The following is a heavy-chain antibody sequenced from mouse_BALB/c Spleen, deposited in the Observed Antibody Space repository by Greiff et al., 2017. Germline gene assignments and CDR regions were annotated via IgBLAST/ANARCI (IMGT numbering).Heavy chain of an antibody. Sequence: DVQLQESGPGLVKPSQSLSLTCTVTGYSITSDYAWNWIRQFPGNKLEWMGYISYSGSTSYNPSLKSRISITRDTSKNQFFLQLNSVTTEDTATYYCARKDYGSLSYWYFDVWGAGTTVTVSS. D-gene: IGHD1-1*01. CDR3: ARKDYGSLSYWYFDV. CDR1: GYSITSDYA. CDR2: ISYSGST. J-gene: IGHJ1*01. V-gene: IGHV3-2*02.